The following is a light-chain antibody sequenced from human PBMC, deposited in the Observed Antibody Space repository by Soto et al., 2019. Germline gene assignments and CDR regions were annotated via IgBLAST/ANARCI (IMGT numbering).Light chain of an antibody. Sequence: ETVMTQSPATLSVSPGERATLSCRASQSVSSKLAWYQQKPGQAPRLLIYGASTRATGIPARFSGSGSGTEFTLTISSLQSEDFAVYYCQQYNNWPPLTFGGGTKVDI. V-gene: IGKV3D-15*01. CDR1: QSVSSK. CDR3: QQYNNWPPLT. J-gene: IGKJ4*01. CDR2: GAS.